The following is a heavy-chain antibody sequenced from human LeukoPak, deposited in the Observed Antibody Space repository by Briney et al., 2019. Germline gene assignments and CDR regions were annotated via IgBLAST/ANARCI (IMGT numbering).Heavy chain of an antibody. CDR3: AREAYYYGSGSPYMDV. CDR2: IYYSGST. V-gene: IGHV4-61*01. D-gene: IGHD3-10*01. CDR1: GGSVSSGSYY. J-gene: IGHJ6*01. Sequence: SETLSLTCTVSGGSVSSGSYYRSWIRQPPGKGLEWIGYIYYSGSTNYNPSLKSRVTISVDTSKNQFSLKLRSVTAADTAVYYCAREAYYYGSGSPYMDVWGKGPRSPSPQ.